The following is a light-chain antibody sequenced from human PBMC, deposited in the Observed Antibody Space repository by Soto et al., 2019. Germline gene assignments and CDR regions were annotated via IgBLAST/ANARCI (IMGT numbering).Light chain of an antibody. V-gene: IGKV1-5*03. CDR3: QQYNSYSKT. CDR1: QSISSW. Sequence: IKLTQSRYTLCAFVGDRVALTGRASQSISSWLARYQQKPGKAPKLLIYKASSLESGVPSRFSGSGSGTEFTLTISSLQPDDFATYYCQQYNSYSKTFGQGTKVDIK. CDR2: KAS. J-gene: IGKJ1*01.